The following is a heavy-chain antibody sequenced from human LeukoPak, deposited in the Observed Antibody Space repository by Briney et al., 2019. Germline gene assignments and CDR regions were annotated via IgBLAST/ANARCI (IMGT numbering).Heavy chain of an antibody. V-gene: IGHV1-2*02. D-gene: IGHD6-19*01. CDR3: ARGEGIAVAGINWFDP. CDR2: LNPQTGDT. J-gene: IGHJ5*02. CDR1: GYAFSAYY. Sequence: ASVKVSCKASGYAFSAYYMHWVRQAPGRGLEWMGWLNPQTGDTHFAQKFQGRVTFTRDTSISTAYMELSRLRSDDTAVYCCARGEGIAVAGINWFDPWGQGTLVTVSS.